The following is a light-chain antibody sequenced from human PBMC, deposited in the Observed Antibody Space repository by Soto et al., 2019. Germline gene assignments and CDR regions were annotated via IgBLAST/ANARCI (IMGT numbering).Light chain of an antibody. CDR3: QSYDSSLNGYV. CDR2: GNS. CDR1: STNIGAGYD. V-gene: IGLV1-40*01. Sequence: QSVLTQPPSVSGAPGQRVAISCTGSSTNIGAGYDVHWYQQLPGTAPKLLIYGNSNRPSGVPDRFSGSKSDTSASLAITGLQPEDEADYYCQSYDSSLNGYVFATGTKLTVL. J-gene: IGLJ1*01.